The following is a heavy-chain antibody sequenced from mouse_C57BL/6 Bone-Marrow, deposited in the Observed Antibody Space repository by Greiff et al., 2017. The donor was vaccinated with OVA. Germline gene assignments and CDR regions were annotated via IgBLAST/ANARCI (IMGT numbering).Heavy chain of an antibody. D-gene: IGHD1-1*01. V-gene: IGHV2-6-1*01. J-gene: IGHJ1*03. CDR1: GFSLTSYG. CDR3: ARHGRSYGYWYFDV. CDR2: IWSDGST. Sequence: QVQLQQSGPGLVAPSQSLSITCTVSGFSLTSYGVHWVRQPPGKGLEWLVVIWSDGSTTYNSALKSRLSISKDNSKSQVFLKMNSLQTDDTAMYYCARHGRSYGYWYFDVWGTGTTVTVSS.